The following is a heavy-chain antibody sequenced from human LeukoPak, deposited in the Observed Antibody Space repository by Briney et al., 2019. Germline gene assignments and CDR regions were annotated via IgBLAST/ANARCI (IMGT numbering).Heavy chain of an antibody. J-gene: IGHJ4*02. Sequence: ASGPTLVKPTQTLTLTCTFSGFSLSTSGVGVGWIRQPPGKALEWLALVHWDDDKRYSPSLKTRLTITKDTSKNQVVLKMTSMDPVDTATYYCAHLDYRDYYFDYWGQGTLVTVSS. CDR2: VHWDDDK. V-gene: IGHV2-5*02. D-gene: IGHD4-17*01. CDR3: AHLDYRDYYFDY. CDR1: GFSLSTSGVG.